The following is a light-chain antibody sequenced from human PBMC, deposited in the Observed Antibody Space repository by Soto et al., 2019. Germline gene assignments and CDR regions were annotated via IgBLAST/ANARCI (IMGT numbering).Light chain of an antibody. CDR2: GAS. CDR3: QQYDDWPLT. V-gene: IGKV3-15*01. Sequence: EIVMTQSPASLSVSPGERATLSCRASQSVGRNVAWYQQKPSQTPRLLIYGASTRATGVPASFSGSGSGTVFTLTISSLQSEDIAVYYCQQYDDWPLTFGGGTTVEIK. J-gene: IGKJ4*01. CDR1: QSVGRN.